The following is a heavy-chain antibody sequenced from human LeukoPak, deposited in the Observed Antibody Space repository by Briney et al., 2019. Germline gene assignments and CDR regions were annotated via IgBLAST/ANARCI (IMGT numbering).Heavy chain of an antibody. Sequence: PGGSLRLSCAASGFTFSSYAMSWVRQAPGKGLEWVSAISGSGGSTYYADSVKGRFTISRDNSKNTLYLQMNSLRAEDTAVYYCAKFGAAGITIFGVVDYFDYWGQGTLVTVSS. CDR1: GFTFSSYA. CDR3: AKFGAAGITIFGVVDYFDY. V-gene: IGHV3-23*01. D-gene: IGHD3-3*01. J-gene: IGHJ4*02. CDR2: ISGSGGST.